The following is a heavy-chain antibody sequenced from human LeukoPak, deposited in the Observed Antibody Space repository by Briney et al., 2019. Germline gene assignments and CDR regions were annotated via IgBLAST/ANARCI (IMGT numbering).Heavy chain of an antibody. CDR3: ARDGNYDSSGYYYEINWFDP. CDR1: GLTFSSYG. V-gene: IGHV3-23*01. CDR2: ISGSGSGGST. J-gene: IGHJ5*02. Sequence: GGSLRLSCAASGLTFSSYGMSWVRQAPGKGLEWVSGISGSGSGGSTYYADSVKGRFTISRDNSKNTLYLQMNSLRAEDTAVYYCARDGNYDSSGYYYEINWFDPWGQGTLVAVSS. D-gene: IGHD3-22*01.